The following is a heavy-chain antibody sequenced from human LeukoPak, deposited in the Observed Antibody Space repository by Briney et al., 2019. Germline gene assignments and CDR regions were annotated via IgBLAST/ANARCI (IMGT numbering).Heavy chain of an antibody. CDR2: ISSSSRSI. D-gene: IGHD1-1*01. CDR3: AKDGGTGTTPYYFDY. J-gene: IGHJ4*02. V-gene: IGHV3-48*04. CDR1: GFTFSRDS. Sequence: GGSLRLSCAASGFTFSRDSMNWVRQAPGKGLEWVSYISSSSRSIYDADSVRGRFTISRDNAKNSLYLQMNSLRAEDMALYYCAKDGGTGTTPYYFDYWGQGTLVTVSS.